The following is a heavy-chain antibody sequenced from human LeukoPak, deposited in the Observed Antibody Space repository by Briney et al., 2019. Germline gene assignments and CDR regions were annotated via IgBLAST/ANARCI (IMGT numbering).Heavy chain of an antibody. D-gene: IGHD4-17*01. J-gene: IGHJ2*01. CDR2: INGGGGST. V-gene: IGHV3-23*01. CDR3: AKDLVTTLHWYFDV. Sequence: GGSLRLSCAASGFTFSIYAMTWVRQTPGKGLEWLSAINGGGGSTYADSVKGRFTISRDNAKSTLYLQMDSLRVEDTAVYYCAKDLVTTLHWYFDVWGRGTLVTVSS. CDR1: GFTFSIYA.